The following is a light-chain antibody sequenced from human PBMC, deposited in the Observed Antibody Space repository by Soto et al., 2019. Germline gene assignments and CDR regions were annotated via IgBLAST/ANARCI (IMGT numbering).Light chain of an antibody. CDR3: CSDAGSGVYV. CDR2: EVT. V-gene: IGLV2-23*02. J-gene: IGLJ1*01. CDR1: SRDVGRYNF. Sequence: QSVLTQPASVSGSPGQSITISCTGTSRDVGRYNFVSWYQQYPGKVPRVTIYEVTKRPSGVYNRFSGSTSGNTAFLTISGLQAEDEGDYYCCSDAGSGVYVFGTGTKLTVL.